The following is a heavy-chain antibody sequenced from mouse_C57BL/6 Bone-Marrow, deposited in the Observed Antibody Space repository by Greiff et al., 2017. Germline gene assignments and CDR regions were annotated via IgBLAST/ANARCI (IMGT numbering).Heavy chain of an antibody. CDR3: APLTTVVAPFAY. CDR2: ISSGSSTL. Sequence: EVKLVESGGGLVKPGGSLKLSCAASGFTFSDYGMHWVRQAPEKGLEWVAYISSGSSTLYYADTVQGRFTISRDNAKNTLFLQMTSLRSEDTAMYYSAPLTTVVAPFAYWGQGTLVTVSA. V-gene: IGHV5-17*01. D-gene: IGHD1-1*01. CDR1: GFTFSDYG. J-gene: IGHJ3*01.